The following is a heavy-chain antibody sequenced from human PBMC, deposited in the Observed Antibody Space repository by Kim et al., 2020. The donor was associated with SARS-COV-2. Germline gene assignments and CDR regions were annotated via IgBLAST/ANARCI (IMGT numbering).Heavy chain of an antibody. J-gene: IGHJ4*02. Sequence: SETLSLTCTLSRGSISNYYWSWIRQPPGKGLDWIGYIYYTGTTNYNPSLKSRVTISLDTSKNQFSLKLTSVTAADTAVYYCSTTCYSSSHAFDSWGQVTL. CDR3: STTCYSSSHAFDS. D-gene: IGHD6-13*01. V-gene: IGHV4-59*13. CDR1: RGSISNYY. CDR2: IYYTGTT.